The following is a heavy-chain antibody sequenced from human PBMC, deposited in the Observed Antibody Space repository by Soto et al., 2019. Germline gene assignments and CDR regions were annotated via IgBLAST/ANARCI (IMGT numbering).Heavy chain of an antibody. D-gene: IGHD3-10*01. CDR2: IYYSGST. CDR1: GGSISSYY. Sequence: SETLSLTCTVSGGSISSYYWNWIRQPPGKGLEWIGYIYYSGSTVYNPSLKSRVTISVDTSKNQFSLRLSSVTAADTAVYYCASVSIMVRGTNYYGMDVWGQGTTVTVSS. J-gene: IGHJ6*02. V-gene: IGHV4-59*01. CDR3: ASVSIMVRGTNYYGMDV.